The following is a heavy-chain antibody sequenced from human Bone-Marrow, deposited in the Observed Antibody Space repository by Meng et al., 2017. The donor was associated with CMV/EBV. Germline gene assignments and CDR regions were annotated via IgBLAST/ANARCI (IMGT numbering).Heavy chain of an antibody. CDR2: IRSKANSYAT. J-gene: IGHJ4*02. Sequence: GGPLRLSCAASGFTFSGTAMHWVRQASGKGLEWVGRIRSKANSYATAYAASVKGRFTISRDDSKKTAYLQMNSLITEDTAVYYGTRSTAVAGKNFDYWGQGTLVTVSS. V-gene: IGHV3-73*01. CDR3: TRSTAVAGKNFDY. D-gene: IGHD6-19*01. CDR1: GFTFSGTA.